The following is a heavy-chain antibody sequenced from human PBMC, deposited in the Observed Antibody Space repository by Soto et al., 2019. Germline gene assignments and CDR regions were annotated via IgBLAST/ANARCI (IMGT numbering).Heavy chain of an antibody. CDR2: IHHTVGT. CDR1: DDSISTDYW. Sequence: SETLSLTCAVSDDSISTDYWWSWVRQPPGKGLEWIGEIHHTVGTNYIQSLKSRITMSLDKSNNQLSLKLSSVTAADTAVYYCARGFDYRWVYWGQGTLVTVS. CDR3: ARGFDYRWVY. D-gene: IGHD3-16*01. V-gene: IGHV4-4*02. J-gene: IGHJ4*02.